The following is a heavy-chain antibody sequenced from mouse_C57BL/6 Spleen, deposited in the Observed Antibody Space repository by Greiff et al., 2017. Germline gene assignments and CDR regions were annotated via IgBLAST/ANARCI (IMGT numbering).Heavy chain of an antibody. J-gene: IGHJ4*01. CDR2: INPGSGGT. CDR3: ARSRVVADYAMEN. Sequence: QVQLLQSGAELVRPGTSVKVSCKASGYAFTNYSIAWVKQRPGQGLEWIGVINPGSGGTNYTEKFKGKATLTADKSSSTAYMQLSSLTSEDSAVYDCARSRVVADYAMENWGQRATDYVS. CDR1: GYAFTNYS. V-gene: IGHV1-54*01. D-gene: IGHD1-1*01.